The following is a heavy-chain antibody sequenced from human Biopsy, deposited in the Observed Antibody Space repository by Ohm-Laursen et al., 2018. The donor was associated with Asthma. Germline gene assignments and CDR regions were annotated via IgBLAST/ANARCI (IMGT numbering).Heavy chain of an antibody. CDR2: ISGSGGST. CDR1: GFTFSSYA. V-gene: IGHV3-23*01. D-gene: IGHD5-24*01. Sequence: LSLTCAASGFTFSSYAMSWVRQAPGKGLEWVSAISGSGGSTYYADSVRGRFTISRDNSKNTLYLQMNSLRGDDTAVYYCARDMNRDGWYFDYWGQGTLVTVSS. J-gene: IGHJ4*02. CDR3: ARDMNRDGWYFDY.